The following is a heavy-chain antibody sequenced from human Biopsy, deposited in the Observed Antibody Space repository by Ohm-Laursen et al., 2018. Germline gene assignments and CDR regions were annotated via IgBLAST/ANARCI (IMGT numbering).Heavy chain of an antibody. D-gene: IGHD3-9*01. CDR2: NIPILGTG. CDR3: ATKLTGYFHH. Sequence: SVKVSRKAPGGTFSNYGVNWVRQAPGQGLEWLGGNIPILGTGNYAQKFQDRVTVAADTSTSTATMELSSLRSDDTAVYYCATKLTGYFHHWGQGTLVIVSS. V-gene: IGHV1-69*06. CDR1: GGTFSNYG. J-gene: IGHJ1*01.